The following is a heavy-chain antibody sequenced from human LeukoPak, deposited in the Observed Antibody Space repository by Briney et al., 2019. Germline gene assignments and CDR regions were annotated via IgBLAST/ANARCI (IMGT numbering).Heavy chain of an antibody. Sequence: ASVKVSCKASGYTFTGYYMHWVRQAPGQGLEWMGWINPNSGGTNYAQKFQGRVTMTRDTSISTAYMELSRLRSDDTAVYYCARGGTGYSYGYVLVYWGQGTLVTVSS. D-gene: IGHD5-18*01. CDR2: INPNSGGT. V-gene: IGHV1-2*02. J-gene: IGHJ4*02. CDR1: GYTFTGYY. CDR3: ARGGTGYSYGYVLVY.